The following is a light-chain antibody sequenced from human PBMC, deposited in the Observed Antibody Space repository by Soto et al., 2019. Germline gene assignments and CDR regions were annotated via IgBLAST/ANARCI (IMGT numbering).Light chain of an antibody. J-gene: IGKJ4*01. CDR1: QNINRW. V-gene: IGKV1-5*03. CDR2: KAS. Sequence: DIQMTQSPSTLSASVGDRVTITCRASQNINRWLAWYQQRPGKAPNLLIHKASTLEVGVPSRFSGSASGTEFTLTIISLQPDDFAVYFCLQYNVYPLSFGGGTKVDIK. CDR3: LQYNVYPLS.